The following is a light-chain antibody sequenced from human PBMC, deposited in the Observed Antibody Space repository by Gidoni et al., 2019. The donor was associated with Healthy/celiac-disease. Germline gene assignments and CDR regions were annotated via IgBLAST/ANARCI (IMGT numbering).Light chain of an antibody. CDR3: QQYDNHPPT. Sequence: DIQMTQSPSSLSASVGDRVTITCQASQDISNYLNWYQQKPGKAPKLLIYDASNLETGVPSRFSGSGSGTDFTFTISSLQHEDIATYYCQQYDNHPPTFGGGTKVEIK. J-gene: IGKJ4*01. CDR1: QDISNY. V-gene: IGKV1-33*01. CDR2: DAS.